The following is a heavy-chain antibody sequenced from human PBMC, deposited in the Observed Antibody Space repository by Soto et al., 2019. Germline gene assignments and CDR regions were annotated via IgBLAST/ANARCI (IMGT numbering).Heavy chain of an antibody. J-gene: IGHJ5*02. D-gene: IGHD1-26*01. V-gene: IGHV1-69*13. CDR2: IIPIFGTA. CDR1: GGTFSSYA. Sequence: GASVKVSCKASGGTFSSYAISWVRQAPGQGLEWMGGIIPIFGTANYAQKFQGRVTITADESTSTAYMELSSLRSEDTAVYYCACHIVGATPNWFDPWGQGTLVTVSS. CDR3: ACHIVGATPNWFDP.